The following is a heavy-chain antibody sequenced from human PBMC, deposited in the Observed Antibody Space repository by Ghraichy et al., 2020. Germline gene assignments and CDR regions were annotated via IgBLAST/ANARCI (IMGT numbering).Heavy chain of an antibody. CDR3: ARGNPTMNDYFDS. CDR1: GGSFSGYY. Sequence: SETLSLTCAVYGGSFSGYYWHWIRQPPGKRLEWIGEISHSGSTDYNPSLKRRVTISVDTSKKEFSLRLNAVTAADTAVYYCARGNPTMNDYFDSWGQGTLVTVSS. V-gene: IGHV4-34*01. D-gene: IGHD1-1*01. CDR2: ISHSGST. J-gene: IGHJ4*02.